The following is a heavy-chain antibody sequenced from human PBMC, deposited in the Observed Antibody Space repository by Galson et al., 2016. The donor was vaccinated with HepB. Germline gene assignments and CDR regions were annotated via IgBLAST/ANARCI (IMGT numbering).Heavy chain of an antibody. J-gene: IGHJ4*02. CDR2: INAGGNNR. V-gene: IGHV3-23*01. CDR1: GFTFSTYP. Sequence: SLRLSCAASGFTFSTYPMGWVRQAPGKGPEWVSGINAGGNNRYYSDSVEGRFAISRDNSKNTLYLQLDNLRGEDTAVYYCVKYVGLDGFDYWGQGTLVIVS. D-gene: IGHD3/OR15-3a*01. CDR3: VKYVGLDGFDY.